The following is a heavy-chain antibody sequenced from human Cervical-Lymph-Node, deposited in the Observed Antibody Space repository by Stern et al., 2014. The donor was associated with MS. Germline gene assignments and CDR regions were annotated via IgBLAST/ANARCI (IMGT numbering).Heavy chain of an antibody. CDR3: AGASGNKYYYYYGMDV. J-gene: IGHJ6*02. CDR1: GDTFLSYT. Sequence: VQLVESGAEVKKPGSSVRVSCKASGDTFLSYTFSWVRQAPGQGLEWMGGIVPIFRTANHAQKFQGRVTITGDTSTSTDYMDLSSLRSEDTAVYYCAGASGNKYYYYYGMDVWGQGTTVTVSS. CDR2: IVPIFRTA. V-gene: IGHV1-69*06. D-gene: IGHD2/OR15-2a*01.